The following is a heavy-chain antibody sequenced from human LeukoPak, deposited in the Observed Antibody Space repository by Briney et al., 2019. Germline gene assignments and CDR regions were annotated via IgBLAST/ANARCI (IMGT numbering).Heavy chain of an antibody. CDR2: IRSSGEIT. Sequence: PGGSLRLSCAASGITFSSYAMSWVRQAPGTGLEWVSGIRSSGEITSYADSVKGRFTISRDNSKNTLFLQMNSLRAEDTAVYYCAKDRGAAADFDYWGQGTLVTVSS. J-gene: IGHJ4*02. V-gene: IGHV3-23*01. D-gene: IGHD6-13*01. CDR3: AKDRGAAADFDY. CDR1: GITFSSYA.